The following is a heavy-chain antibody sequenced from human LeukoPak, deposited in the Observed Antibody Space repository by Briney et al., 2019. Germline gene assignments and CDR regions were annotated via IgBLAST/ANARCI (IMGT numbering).Heavy chain of an antibody. CDR3: AHHGNCGSDCYYYFDY. Sequence: ESGPTLVNPTQTLTLTCTFSGFSLSTSGVGVGWIRQPPGKALEWLALIYWDDDKRYSPSLKSRLTITKDTSKNQVVLTMTNMDPVDTATYYCAHHGNCGSDCYYYFDYWGQGTLVTVSS. CDR2: IYWDDDK. D-gene: IGHD2-21*02. V-gene: IGHV2-5*02. J-gene: IGHJ4*02. CDR1: GFSLSTSGVG.